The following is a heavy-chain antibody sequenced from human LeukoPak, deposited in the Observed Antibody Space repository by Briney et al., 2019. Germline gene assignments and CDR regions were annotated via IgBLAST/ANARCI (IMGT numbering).Heavy chain of an antibody. CDR2: INPKSGGT. CDR1: GYTFTGYY. V-gene: IGHV1-2*02. D-gene: IGHD7-27*01. CDR3: ARDRSVNWGYY. Sequence: ASVKVSCKASGYTFTGYYMHWVRQAPGQGLEWMGWINPKSGGTKYAQNFQGRATMTRDTSISTAYMELSGLRSDDTAAYYCARDRSVNWGYYWGQGTLVTVSS. J-gene: IGHJ4*02.